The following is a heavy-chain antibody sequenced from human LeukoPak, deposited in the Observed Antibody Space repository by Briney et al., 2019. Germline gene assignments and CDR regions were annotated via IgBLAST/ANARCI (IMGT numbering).Heavy chain of an antibody. CDR2: IYSGGST. CDR1: GFTVSSNY. CDR3: ARDLGLRGFQH. V-gene: IGHV3-66*01. J-gene: IGHJ1*01. Sequence: GGSLRLSCAASGFTVSSNYMSWVRQAPGKGLEWVSVIYSGGSTCYADSVKGRFTISRDNSKNTLYLQMNSLRAEDTAVYYCARDLGLRGFQHWGQGTLVTVSS. D-gene: IGHD3-10*01.